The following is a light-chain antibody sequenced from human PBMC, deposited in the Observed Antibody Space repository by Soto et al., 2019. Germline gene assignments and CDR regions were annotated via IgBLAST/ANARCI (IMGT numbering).Light chain of an antibody. Sequence: EIVLTQSPGTLSLSPGERATLSCRASQRVSSSYLAWYQQKPGQAPRLHMYGASSRATGTPDRFSGSGSGTDFTLTIIRLDPEDFAVYYCQQYDRLPTTFGQGTKVEIK. CDR2: GAS. V-gene: IGKV3-20*01. J-gene: IGKJ1*01. CDR1: QRVSSSY. CDR3: QQYDRLPTT.